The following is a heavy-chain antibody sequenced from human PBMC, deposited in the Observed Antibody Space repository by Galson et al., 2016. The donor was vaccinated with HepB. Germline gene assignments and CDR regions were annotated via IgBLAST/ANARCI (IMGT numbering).Heavy chain of an antibody. CDR3: ARDHGYYDSSGFSDGSAFDI. CDR1: GGTFSSYA. J-gene: IGHJ3*02. D-gene: IGHD3-22*01. Sequence: SVKVSCKASGGTFSSYAFNWVRQAPGQGLEWMGGIIPIFGKANYAQNFQGRVTLTADESTSTAYMELSSLRSEDTVVYYCARDHGYYDSSGFSDGSAFDIWGQGTMVTVSS. V-gene: IGHV1-69*13. CDR2: IIPIFGKA.